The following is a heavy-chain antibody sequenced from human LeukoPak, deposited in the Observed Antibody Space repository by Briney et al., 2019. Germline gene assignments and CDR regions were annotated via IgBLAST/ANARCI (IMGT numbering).Heavy chain of an antibody. CDR1: GFTFSAYA. Sequence: GGSLRLSCTASGFTFSAYAMMWVRQAPGKEPEWVSAIRGGGGSAFYADSVKGRFTISRDNSKYTLFLQMNSLRAEDTAVYYCAGDPNGDYIGAFDMWGPGTMVTVSS. D-gene: IGHD4-17*01. J-gene: IGHJ3*02. CDR3: AGDPNGDYIGAFDM. CDR2: IRGGGGSA. V-gene: IGHV3-23*01.